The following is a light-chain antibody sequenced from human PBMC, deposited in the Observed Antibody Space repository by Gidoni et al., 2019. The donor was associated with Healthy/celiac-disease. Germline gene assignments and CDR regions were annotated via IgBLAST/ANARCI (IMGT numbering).Light chain of an antibody. CDR3: QQYNSYSRYT. CDR2: DAS. Sequence: DIQMTQSPSTLSASVGDRVTITCRASQSISSWLAWYQQKPGKAPKLLIYDASSLESGVPSRFNGSGSGTEFTLTISSLQPDDFATYYCQQYNSYSRYTFGQGTKVEIK. V-gene: IGKV1-5*01. J-gene: IGKJ2*01. CDR1: QSISSW.